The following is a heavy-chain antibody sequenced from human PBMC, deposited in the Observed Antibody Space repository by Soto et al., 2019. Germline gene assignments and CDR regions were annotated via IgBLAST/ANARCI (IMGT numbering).Heavy chain of an antibody. CDR3: AREAFGGKNDY. D-gene: IGHD3-16*01. CDR1: GFTFSDYY. J-gene: IGHJ4*02. V-gene: IGHV3-11*05. CDR2: ISSSSSYT. Sequence: QVQLVESGGGLVKPGGSLSLSCAASGFTFSDYYMSWIRQAPGKGLEWVSYISSSSSYTNYADSVKGRFTISRDNAKNSLYLQMNSLRAEDTAVYYCAREAFGGKNDYWGQGTLVTVSS.